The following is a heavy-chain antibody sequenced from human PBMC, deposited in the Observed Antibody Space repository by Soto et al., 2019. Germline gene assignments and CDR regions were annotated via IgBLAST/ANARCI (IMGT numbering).Heavy chain of an antibody. Sequence: PSQSLSRTCAISGDSVSSDSAAWNWIRQSPSRGLEWLGRTYYRSKWYNDYAVSVKSRITINPDTSKNQFSLQLNSVTPEDTAVYYCARVARGGYYYDSSNAFDIWGQGTMVTVSS. CDR1: GDSVSSDSAA. CDR2: TYYRSKWYN. J-gene: IGHJ3*02. D-gene: IGHD3-22*01. V-gene: IGHV6-1*01. CDR3: ARVARGGYYYDSSNAFDI.